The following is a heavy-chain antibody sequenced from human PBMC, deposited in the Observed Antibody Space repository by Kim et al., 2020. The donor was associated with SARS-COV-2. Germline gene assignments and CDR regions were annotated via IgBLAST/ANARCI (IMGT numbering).Heavy chain of an antibody. J-gene: IGHJ5*02. CDR3: ARIHCSGGSCYRIDP. Sequence: PSLTSRLTIPVDTSKNQFSLKLTSVTAADTAVYYCARIHCSGGSCYRIDPWGQGTLVTVSS. V-gene: IGHV4-34*01. D-gene: IGHD2-15*01.